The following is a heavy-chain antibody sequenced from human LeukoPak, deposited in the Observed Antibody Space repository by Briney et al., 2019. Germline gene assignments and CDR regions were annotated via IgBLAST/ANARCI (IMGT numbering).Heavy chain of an antibody. CDR2: INSDGSST. J-gene: IGHJ3*02. CDR3: ARDFGEDDAFDI. CDR1: GFTFSSYW. V-gene: IGHV3-74*01. D-gene: IGHD4-17*01. Sequence: GSLRLSCAASGFTFSSYWMHWVRQAPGKGLVWVSRINSDGSSTSYADSVKGRFTISRDNAKNTLYLQMNSLRAEDTAVYYCARDFGEDDAFDIWGQGTMVTVSS.